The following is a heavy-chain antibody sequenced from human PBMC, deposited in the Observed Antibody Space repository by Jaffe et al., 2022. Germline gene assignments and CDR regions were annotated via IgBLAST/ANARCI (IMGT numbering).Heavy chain of an antibody. CDR2: IYNFASP. CDR1: GASITSYY. J-gene: IGHJ6*03. CDR3: ARARGSYYMDV. Sequence: QVQLQESGPGLVKPSETLSLTCTVSGASITSYYWSWIRQPPGKGLEWIGYIYNFASPNYNPSLRSRVTISIDTSKSQFSLKVNSVTAADTAVYYCARARGSYYMDVWGKGTTVTVSS. V-gene: IGHV4-59*01. D-gene: IGHD2-15*01.